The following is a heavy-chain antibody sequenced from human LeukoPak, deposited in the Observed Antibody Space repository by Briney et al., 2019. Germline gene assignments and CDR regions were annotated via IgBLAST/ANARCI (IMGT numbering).Heavy chain of an antibody. CDR3: ARLPFHWCGYACIYYYGMDV. Sequence: GGSLRLSCAASGFTFSSYWMSWVRQAPGKGLEWVANIKQDGSEKYYVDSVKGRFTISRDNAKNSLYLQMNSLRAEDTAVYYCARLPFHWCGYACIYYYGMDVWGQGTTVTVSS. CDR1: GFTFSSYW. CDR2: IKQDGSEK. J-gene: IGHJ6*02. V-gene: IGHV3-7*01. D-gene: IGHD5-12*01.